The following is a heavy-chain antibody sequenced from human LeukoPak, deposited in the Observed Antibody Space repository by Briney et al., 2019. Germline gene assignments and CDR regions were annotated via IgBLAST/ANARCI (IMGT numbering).Heavy chain of an antibody. CDR2: IRYDGSNK. V-gene: IGHV3-30*02. Sequence: GGSLRLSCAASGFTFSSYGMHWVRQAPGKGLEWVAFIRYDGSNKYYADSVKGRFTISRDNSKNTLYLQMNSLRAEDTAVYYCAREGTSAFDIWGQGTMVTVSS. CDR1: GFTFSSYG. J-gene: IGHJ3*02. D-gene: IGHD1-7*01. CDR3: AREGTSAFDI.